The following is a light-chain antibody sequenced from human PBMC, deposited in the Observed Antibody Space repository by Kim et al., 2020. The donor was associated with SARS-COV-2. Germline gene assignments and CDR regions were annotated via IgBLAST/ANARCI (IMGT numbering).Light chain of an antibody. CDR2: EVS. Sequence: QSALTQPPSVSGSPGQSVTISCTGTSSDVGRYDRVSWYQQPPDTAPKLMIYEVSDRPSGVPDRFSGSKSGNTASLTISWLQAEDEADYYCFSWTSSNTYVFGTETKVTVL. V-gene: IGLV2-18*02. CDR3: FSWTSSNTYV. J-gene: IGLJ1*01. CDR1: SSDVGRYDR.